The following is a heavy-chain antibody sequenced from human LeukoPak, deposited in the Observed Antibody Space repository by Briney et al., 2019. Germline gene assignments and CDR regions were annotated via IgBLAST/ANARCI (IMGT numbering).Heavy chain of an antibody. V-gene: IGHV3-7*01. CDR1: GIRFTTHW. Sequence: GGSLRLSCAASGIRFTTHWMNWVRQAPGKGLEWVANIKQDGSEKHYVDSVKGRFTISRDNAKNSLYLQMNSLRAEDTAIYYCARGGTYTLIPHGGQGSLVTVSS. D-gene: IGHD1-1*01. CDR2: IKQDGSEK. CDR3: ARGGTYTLIPH. J-gene: IGHJ4*02.